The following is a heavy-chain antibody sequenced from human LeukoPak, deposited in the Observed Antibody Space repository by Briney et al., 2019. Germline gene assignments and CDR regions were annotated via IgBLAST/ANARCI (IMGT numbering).Heavy chain of an antibody. CDR3: ARSSSSWYSREGY. V-gene: IGHV1-8*01. Sequence: ASVKVSCKAPGYTFTSYDINWVRQATGQGLEWMGWMNPNSGNTGYAQKFQGRVTMTRNTSISTAYMELSSLRSEDTAVYYCARSSSSWYSREGYWGQGTLVTVSS. D-gene: IGHD6-13*01. CDR1: GYTFTSYD. J-gene: IGHJ4*02. CDR2: MNPNSGNT.